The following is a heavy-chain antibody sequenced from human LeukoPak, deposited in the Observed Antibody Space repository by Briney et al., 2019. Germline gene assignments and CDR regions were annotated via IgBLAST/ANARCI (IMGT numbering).Heavy chain of an antibody. CDR2: INHSGST. Sequence: SETLSLTCAVYGGSFSGYYWSWIRQPPGKGLEWIGEINHSGSTNYNPSLKSRVTISVDASKNQFSLKLSSVTAADTAVYYCASAVAPGSFDYWGQGTLVTVSS. D-gene: IGHD6-19*01. CDR1: GGSFSGYY. V-gene: IGHV4-34*01. J-gene: IGHJ4*02. CDR3: ASAVAPGSFDY.